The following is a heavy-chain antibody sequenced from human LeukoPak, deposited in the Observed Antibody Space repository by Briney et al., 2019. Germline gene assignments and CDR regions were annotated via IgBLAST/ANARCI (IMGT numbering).Heavy chain of an antibody. J-gene: IGHJ4*02. D-gene: IGHD3-22*01. CDR2: ISSSSSYI. V-gene: IGHV3-21*01. Sequence: GGSLRLSCAASGSTFSSYSMNWVRQAPGKGLEWVSSISSSSSYIYYADSVKGRFTISRDNAKNSLHLQMNSLRAEDTAVYYCARDPGYSSGYFGYFDYWGQGTLVTVSS. CDR1: GSTFSSYS. CDR3: ARDPGYSSGYFGYFDY.